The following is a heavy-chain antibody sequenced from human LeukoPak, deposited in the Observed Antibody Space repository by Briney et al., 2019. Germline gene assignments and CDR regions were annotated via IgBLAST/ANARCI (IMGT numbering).Heavy chain of an antibody. CDR3: AKAATFYYGSDL. CDR1: GFTFDDYG. Sequence: GGSLRLSCAASGFTFDDYGMSWVRQAPGKGLEWVSAISGSDGNTYYADSVKGRFTISRDDSKNTLYLQMSRLRAEDTALYYCAKAATFYYGSDLWGQGILVAVS. J-gene: IGHJ4*02. D-gene: IGHD3-10*01. V-gene: IGHV3-23*01. CDR2: ISGSDGNT.